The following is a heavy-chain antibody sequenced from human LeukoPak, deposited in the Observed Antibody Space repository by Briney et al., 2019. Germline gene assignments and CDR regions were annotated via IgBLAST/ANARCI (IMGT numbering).Heavy chain of an antibody. J-gene: IGHJ4*02. V-gene: IGHV1-18*01. CDR2: INTYNGNT. D-gene: IGHD3-3*01. CDR3: ARVLRYDFWSAYYFDY. Sequence: ASVKVSCKASGYTFNSYDITWVRQAPGQGLEWMAWINTYNGNTNYAQKVQGRVTMTTDTSTSTAYMELRSLRSDDTAVYYCARVLRYDFWSAYYFDYWGQGTLVTVSS. CDR1: GYTFNSYD.